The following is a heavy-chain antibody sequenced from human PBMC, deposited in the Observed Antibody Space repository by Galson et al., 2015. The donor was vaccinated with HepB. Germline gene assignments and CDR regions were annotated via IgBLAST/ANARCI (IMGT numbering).Heavy chain of an antibody. CDR2: IMPSFGVP. D-gene: IGHD2-15*01. CDR3: ARDDPYCSGASCYFGY. CDR1: GDTLRSYT. J-gene: IGHJ4*02. V-gene: IGHV1-69*10. Sequence: SVKVSCKASGDTLRSYTLTWVRQAPGQGLEWMGGIMPSFGVPSYAPRFQDRVTITADKSTNTAYMELSGLTSEDTAVYYCARDDPYCSGASCYFGYWGQGTLVTVSS.